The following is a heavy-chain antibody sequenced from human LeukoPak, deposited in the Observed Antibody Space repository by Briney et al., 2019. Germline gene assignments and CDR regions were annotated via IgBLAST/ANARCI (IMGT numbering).Heavy chain of an antibody. J-gene: IGHJ5*02. CDR1: GYTFTSYD. CDR2: ISAYNGNT. D-gene: IGHD6-25*01. Sequence: ASVKVSCKASGYTFTSYDINWVRQATGQGLEWMGWISAYNGNTNYAQKLQGRVTMTTDTSTSTAYMELSSLRSDDTAVYFCARGGRQSWFDTWGQGTLVTVSS. V-gene: IGHV1-18*01. CDR3: ARGGRQSWFDT.